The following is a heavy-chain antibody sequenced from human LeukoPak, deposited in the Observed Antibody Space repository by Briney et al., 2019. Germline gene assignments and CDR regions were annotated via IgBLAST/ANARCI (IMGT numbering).Heavy chain of an antibody. CDR2: ISGSGGGT. V-gene: IGHV3-23*01. CDR3: AKERDGDYPVD. J-gene: IGHJ4*02. D-gene: IGHD4-17*01. Sequence: GAPLQISCAASGFTFSIYAMSWVRPAPGKGLEWVSVISGSGGGTYYADSVKGRFTISRDNSKNTLYLQMNCLRAEDTAVYYCAKERDGDYPVDWGRGTLVTVSS. CDR1: GFTFSIYA.